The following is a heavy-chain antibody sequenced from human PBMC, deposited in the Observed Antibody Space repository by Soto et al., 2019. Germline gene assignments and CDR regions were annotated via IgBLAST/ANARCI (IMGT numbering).Heavy chain of an antibody. CDR3: ARRGGGLLPGEGYYYYYYLAV. D-gene: IGHD4-17*01. CDR1: GFTFSSYW. CDR2: IKQDGSEK. J-gene: IGHJ6*03. Sequence: GGSLRLSCAASGFTFSSYWMSWVRQAPGKGLEWVANIKQDGSEKYYVDSVKGRFTISRDNAKNSPYLQMNSLRAEDTAVYYCARRGGGLLPGEGYYYYYYLAVWGKGTTVTGSS. V-gene: IGHV3-7*01.